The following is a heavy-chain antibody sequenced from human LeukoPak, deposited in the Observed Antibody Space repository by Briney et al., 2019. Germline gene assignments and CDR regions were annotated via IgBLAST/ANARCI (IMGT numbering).Heavy chain of an antibody. V-gene: IGHV1-46*01. CDR1: GYSFTSYY. CDR3: ARSSAYYNEADI. J-gene: IGHJ3*02. CDR2: INPSGGST. D-gene: IGHD3-9*01. Sequence: ASVKVSCKTSGYSFTSYYMHWVRQAPGQGLEWMGIINPSGGSTTYGQNFQGRLTMTSDTSTCTVYMELSSLRSEDTAVYYCARSSAYYNEADIWGQGTMVTVSS.